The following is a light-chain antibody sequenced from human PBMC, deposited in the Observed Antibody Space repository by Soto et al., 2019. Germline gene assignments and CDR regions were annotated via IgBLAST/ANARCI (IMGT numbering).Light chain of an antibody. CDR3: SSYTSSSPYV. Sequence: QSALTQPASVSGSPGQSITISCTGTSSDVGGYNYVSWYQQYPGKAPKLMIYDVSNRPSGVSNRFSGSKSGNTASLTISGLQPEVEADYYCSSYTSSSPYVFGTGTKLTVL. CDR1: SSDVGGYNY. J-gene: IGLJ1*01. CDR2: DVS. V-gene: IGLV2-14*01.